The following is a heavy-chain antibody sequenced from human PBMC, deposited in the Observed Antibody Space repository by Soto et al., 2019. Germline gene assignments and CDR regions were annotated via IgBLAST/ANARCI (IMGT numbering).Heavy chain of an antibody. CDR2: INHSGST. V-gene: IGHV4-34*01. CDR1: GGSFSGYY. J-gene: IGHJ5*02. Sequence: QVQLQQWGAGLLKPSETLSLTCAVYGGSFSGYYWSWIRQPPGKGLEWIGEINHSGSTNYNPSLNRRVTISVDTSKTQFSLKLSSVTAADTAVYYCARGVPYYYGSGGSGWFDPWGQGTLVTVSS. CDR3: ARGVPYYYGSGGSGWFDP. D-gene: IGHD3-10*01.